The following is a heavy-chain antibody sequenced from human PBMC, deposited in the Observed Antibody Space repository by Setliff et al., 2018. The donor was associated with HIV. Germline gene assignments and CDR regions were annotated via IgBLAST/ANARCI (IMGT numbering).Heavy chain of an antibody. Sequence: ASVKVSCKASGFTFSDYYMHWVRQAPGQGLEWMGWVRPYNADKNYAQKFQGRVTMTSDTSISAAYLELSGPTSDDTAIYYCARDRAYCSSGSCYRPLVYYFYYMDVWGTGTMVTVSS. D-gene: IGHD2-15*01. J-gene: IGHJ6*03. V-gene: IGHV1-2*02. CDR2: VRPYNADK. CDR3: ARDRAYCSSGSCYRPLVYYFYYMDV. CDR1: GFTFSDYY.